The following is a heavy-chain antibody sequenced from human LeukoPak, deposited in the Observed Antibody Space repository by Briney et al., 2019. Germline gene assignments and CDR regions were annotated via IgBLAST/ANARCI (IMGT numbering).Heavy chain of an antibody. CDR2: IKEDGSEK. Sequence: GGSLRLSCAVSGFTFSSYWMTWVRQAPGKGLEWVANIKEDGSEKYYVDSVKGRFTISRDNAKNSLYLQMNSLRAEDTAVYYCARDLDQLLSRNYYYYMDVRGKGTTVTVSS. CDR3: ARDLDQLLSRNYYYYMDV. CDR1: GFTFSSYW. J-gene: IGHJ6*03. D-gene: IGHD2-2*01. V-gene: IGHV3-7*01.